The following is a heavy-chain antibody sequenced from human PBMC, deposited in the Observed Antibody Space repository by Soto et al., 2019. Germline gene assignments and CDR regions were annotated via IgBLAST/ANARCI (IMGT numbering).Heavy chain of an antibody. D-gene: IGHD3-10*01. CDR2: ISGYNGNT. Sequence: QVQLVQSGAEVKKPGASVKVSCKASGYTFTSYGVSWVRQAPGQGLEWMGWISGYNGNTNYAQKLQGRVTMTTDTSTSTAYMELRSLRSDDTAVYYCARAGQYYYGSGSNYYYGMDVWGQGITVTVSS. CDR1: GYTFTSYG. J-gene: IGHJ6*02. CDR3: ARAGQYYYGSGSNYYYGMDV. V-gene: IGHV1-18*04.